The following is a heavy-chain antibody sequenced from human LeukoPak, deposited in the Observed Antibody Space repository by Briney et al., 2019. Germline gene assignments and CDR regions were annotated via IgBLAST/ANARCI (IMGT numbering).Heavy chain of an antibody. CDR3: ARLLYAITAFDI. Sequence: VGSLRLSCAASGFTFSSYCMNWVRQAPEKGPEWVSNIKQDGSEKYYVDSMKGRFTISRDNAKNSLYLQMNSLRAEDTAVYYCARLLYAITAFDIWGQGTMVTVSS. CDR1: GFTFSSYC. D-gene: IGHD2-8*01. J-gene: IGHJ3*02. V-gene: IGHV3-7*01. CDR2: IKQDGSEK.